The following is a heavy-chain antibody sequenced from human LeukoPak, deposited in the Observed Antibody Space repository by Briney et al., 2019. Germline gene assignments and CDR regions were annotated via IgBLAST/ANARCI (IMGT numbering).Heavy chain of an antibody. J-gene: IGHJ4*02. CDR2: ISGGGAGT. Sequence: GGSLRLSCAASGFTFSSYAMSWVRQAPGKGLEWVSSISGGGAGTYNANSVKGRFTISRDNSNNTLYLQMSSLRAEDTALYYCAKVASFTMVRGVDRYFDSWGQGALVTVSS. D-gene: IGHD3-10*01. CDR1: GFTFSSYA. V-gene: IGHV3-23*01. CDR3: AKVASFTMVRGVDRYFDS.